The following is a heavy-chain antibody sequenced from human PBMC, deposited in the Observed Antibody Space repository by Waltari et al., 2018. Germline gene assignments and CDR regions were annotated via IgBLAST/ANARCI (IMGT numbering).Heavy chain of an antibody. CDR3: AADNGYGDYGFVAY. CDR1: GFSFDDHF. V-gene: IGHV3-11*01. CDR2: IGTGGGSI. Sequence: QEQLLESGGDLVKPGGPLRPSCVARGFSFDDHFMGWIRQSPGKGLEWVSYIGTGGGSIYYADSVMGRFTISRDNTKNSLYLQMDYLEPEDTAIYYCAADNGYGDYGFVAYWGQGTMVTVSS. J-gene: IGHJ4*02. D-gene: IGHD4-17*01.